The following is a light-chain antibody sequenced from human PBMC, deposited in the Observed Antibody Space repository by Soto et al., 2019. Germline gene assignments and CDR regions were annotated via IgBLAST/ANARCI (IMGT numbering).Light chain of an antibody. CDR2: EVS. Sequence: QSVLTQPASVSGCPGQSITISGTGTSSDVGGYNYGSWYQQHPGKAPKLMIFEVSNRPSGVSIRFSGSKSGNTASLTISALQAEDEADYYCSSYTSTSALPGFAGGTKVTVL. J-gene: IGLJ3*02. CDR3: SSYTSTSALPG. V-gene: IGLV2-14*01. CDR1: SSDVGGYNY.